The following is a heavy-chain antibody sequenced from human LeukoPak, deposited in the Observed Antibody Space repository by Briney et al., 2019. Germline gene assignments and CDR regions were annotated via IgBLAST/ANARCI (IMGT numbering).Heavy chain of an antibody. CDR3: ASAIRLDYGDYPNAFDI. CDR2: INPNSGGT. CDR1: GYTFTGYY. Sequence: ASVKVSCKASGYTFTGYYMHWVRQAPGQGLEWMGWINPNSGGTNYAQKFQGRVTMTRDTSISTAYMELSRLRSDDTAVYYCASAIRLDYGDYPNAFDIWGQGTMVTVSS. J-gene: IGHJ3*02. V-gene: IGHV1-2*02. D-gene: IGHD4-17*01.